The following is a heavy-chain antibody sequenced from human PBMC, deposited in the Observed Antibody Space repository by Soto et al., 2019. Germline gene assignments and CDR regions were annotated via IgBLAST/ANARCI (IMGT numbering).Heavy chain of an antibody. CDR3: GRDNRFLRATVTTYYYYGMDV. V-gene: IGHV1-69*01. Sequence: QVQLVQSGAEVKKPGSSVKVSCKASGGTFSSYAISWVRQAPGQGLEWMGGIIPIFGTANYAQKFQGRVTITADESASTAYMELSSLRSEDTAVYYCGRDNRFLRATVTTYYYYGMDVWGQGTTVTVSS. D-gene: IGHD4-17*01. CDR1: GGTFSSYA. J-gene: IGHJ6*02. CDR2: IIPIFGTA.